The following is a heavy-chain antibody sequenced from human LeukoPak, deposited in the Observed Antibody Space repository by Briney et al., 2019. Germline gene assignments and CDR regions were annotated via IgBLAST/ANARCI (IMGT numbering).Heavy chain of an antibody. CDR3: TGDNFDSSVKFDY. CDR2: IRSKANNYTT. Sequence: GGSLRLSCVVSGFTFSGSAVHWVRQASGKGLEWVGRIRSKANNYTTAYAASVKGRFTISRDDSKNTAYLQMNSLKTEDTAVYYCTGDNFDSSVKFDYWGQGTLVTVSS. J-gene: IGHJ4*02. CDR1: GFTFSGSA. D-gene: IGHD3-22*01. V-gene: IGHV3-73*01.